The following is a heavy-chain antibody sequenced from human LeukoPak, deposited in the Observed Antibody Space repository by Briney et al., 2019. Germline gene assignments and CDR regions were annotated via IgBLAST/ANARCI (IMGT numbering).Heavy chain of an antibody. D-gene: IGHD6-19*01. V-gene: IGHV3-23*01. CDR2: ISGGGSRT. J-gene: IGHJ4*02. CDR3: AKQGENSGWGSFDH. CDR1: GFTFSTYE. Sequence: PGGSLRLSCAASGFTFSTYEINWVRQAPEEGLDWVSTISGGGSRTYYADSVKGRFTISRDDSKNTHYLQMNSLRVEDTAIYYCAKQGENSGWGSFDHWGQGILVTVSS.